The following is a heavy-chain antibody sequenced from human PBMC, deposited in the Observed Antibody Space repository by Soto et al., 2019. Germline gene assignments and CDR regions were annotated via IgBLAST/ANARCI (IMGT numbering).Heavy chain of an antibody. V-gene: IGHV1-58*01. CDR1: GFTFTSSA. Sequence: SVKVSCKASGFTFTSSAVQWVRQARGQRLEWIGWIVVGSGNTNYAQKFQERVTITRDMSTSTAYMELSSLRSEDTAVYYCAADKGELPSFDYWGQGTLVTVSS. CDR2: IVVGSGNT. D-gene: IGHD1-26*01. CDR3: AADKGELPSFDY. J-gene: IGHJ4*02.